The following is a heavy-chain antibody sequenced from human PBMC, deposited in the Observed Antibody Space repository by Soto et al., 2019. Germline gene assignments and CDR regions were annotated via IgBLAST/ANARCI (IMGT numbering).Heavy chain of an antibody. J-gene: IGHJ4*02. Sequence: GGSLRLSCAASGFTVSSNYMSWVRQAPGKGLEWVSVIYSGGSTYYADSVKGRFTISRDNSKNTLYLQMNSLRAEDTAVYYCARAGFWSGYYICPGCYFDYWGQGTLVTVSS. CDR1: GFTVSSNY. CDR2: IYSGGST. V-gene: IGHV3-53*01. CDR3: ARAGFWSGYYICPGCYFDY. D-gene: IGHD3-3*01.